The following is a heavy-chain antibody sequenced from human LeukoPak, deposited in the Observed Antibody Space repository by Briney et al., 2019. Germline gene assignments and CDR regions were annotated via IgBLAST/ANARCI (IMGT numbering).Heavy chain of an antibody. V-gene: IGHV4-4*07. Sequence: ETLSLSWTVSGGSMNNDHWTWIRQPPGEGLEWIGRIYTNGHTNYSPSLRSRVTMSVDTSKNQFSLKVRFVTAADTAVYFCARDHVVVGSTTSFFDYWGQGILVTVSS. D-gene: IGHD3-22*01. CDR1: GGSMNNDH. J-gene: IGHJ4*02. CDR2: IYTNGHT. CDR3: ARDHVVVGSTTSFFDY.